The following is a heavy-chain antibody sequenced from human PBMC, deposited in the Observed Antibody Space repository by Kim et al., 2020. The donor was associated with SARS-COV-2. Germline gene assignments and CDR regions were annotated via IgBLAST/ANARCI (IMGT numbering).Heavy chain of an antibody. CDR2: IYYSGST. Sequence: SETLSLTCTVSGGSISSSSYYWGWIRQPPGKGLEWIGSIYYSGSTYYNPSLKSRVTISVDTSKHQVSLKLSSVTAADTAVYYCARVVVITPALDYWGQGTLVTVS. V-gene: IGHV4-39*01. CDR1: GGSISSSSYY. J-gene: IGHJ4*02. D-gene: IGHD3-22*01. CDR3: ARVVVITPALDY.